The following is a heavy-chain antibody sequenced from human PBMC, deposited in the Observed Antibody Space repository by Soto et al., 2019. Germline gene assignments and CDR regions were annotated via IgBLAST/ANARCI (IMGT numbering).Heavy chain of an antibody. J-gene: IGHJ4*02. CDR1: GFTFSSYW. D-gene: IGHD5-12*01. Sequence: EVQLVESGGGLVQPGGSLRLSCAASGFTFSSYWMHWVRQSTGKGLVWVSRINSDGSSTSYADSVKGRFTISRDNAKNTLYLQMNSLRDEDTAVYHCAREPGYSGDGVFGYWGQGTPVTVSS. V-gene: IGHV3-74*01. CDR3: AREPGYSGDGVFGY. CDR2: INSDGSST.